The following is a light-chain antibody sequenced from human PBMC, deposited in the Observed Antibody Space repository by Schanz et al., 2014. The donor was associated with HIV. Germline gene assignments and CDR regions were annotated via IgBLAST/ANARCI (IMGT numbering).Light chain of an antibody. Sequence: QSVLTQPPSASGTPGQRVTMSCSASSSNLATNAVNWHQQLPGTAPKLLIYATYNRPSGVPDRFSGSNSGTSASLAISGLQSEDEADYYCAAWDDSLKGWVFGGGTQLTVL. J-gene: IGLJ7*01. CDR2: ATY. V-gene: IGLV1-44*01. CDR3: AAWDDSLKGWV. CDR1: SSNLATNA.